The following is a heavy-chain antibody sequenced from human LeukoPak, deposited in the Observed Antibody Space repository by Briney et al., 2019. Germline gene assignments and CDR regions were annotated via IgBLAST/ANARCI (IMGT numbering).Heavy chain of an antibody. J-gene: IGHJ4*02. CDR1: GFTFSSYW. D-gene: IGHD5-12*01. V-gene: IGHV3-74*01. Sequence: GGSLRLSCAASGFTFSSYWMHWVRQAPGKGLMWVSRINSDGSSTGYADSVKGRFTVSRDNAKNTLYLQMNSLRAEDTAVYYCARDHGYSLDYWGQGILVTVSS. CDR3: ARDHGYSLDY. CDR2: INSDGSST.